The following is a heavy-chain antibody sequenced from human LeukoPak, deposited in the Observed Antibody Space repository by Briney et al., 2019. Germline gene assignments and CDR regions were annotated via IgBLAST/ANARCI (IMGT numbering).Heavy chain of an antibody. D-gene: IGHD2-2*01. V-gene: IGHV3-23*01. J-gene: IGHJ3*02. CDR1: GFTFSSYA. Sequence: PGGSLRLSCAASGFTFSSYAMSWVRQAPGKGLEWVSAISGSGGSTYYADSVKGRFTISRDNSKNTLYLQMNSLRAEDTAVYYCAKDRGGFYCSSTSCYSGFDAFDIWGQGTMVTVSS. CDR2: ISGSGGST. CDR3: AKDRGGFYCSSTSCYSGFDAFDI.